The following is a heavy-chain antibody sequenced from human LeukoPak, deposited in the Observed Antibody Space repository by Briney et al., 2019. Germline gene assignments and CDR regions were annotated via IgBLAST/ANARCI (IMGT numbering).Heavy chain of an antibody. D-gene: IGHD5-12*01. CDR2: IYYSGST. V-gene: IGHV4-59*08. Sequence: SETLSLTCTVSGGSISHYSWSWIRQPPGKGLEWIGHIYYSGSTNYNPSLKSRVTISVDTSKNQLSLKLSSVTAADTAVYYCGGNMVARSDLHWFDPWGQGTLVTVSS. CDR3: GGNMVARSDLHWFDP. CDR1: GGSISHYS. J-gene: IGHJ5*02.